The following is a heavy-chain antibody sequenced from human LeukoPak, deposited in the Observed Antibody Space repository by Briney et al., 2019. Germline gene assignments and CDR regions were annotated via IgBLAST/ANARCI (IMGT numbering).Heavy chain of an antibody. J-gene: IGHJ4*02. D-gene: IGHD6-19*01. Sequence: SETLSLTCTVSGSSISSSSYYWGWIRQPPGKGLEWIGSIYYSGSTYYNPSLKSRVTISVDTSKNQFSLKLSSVTAADTAVYYCASHLSGWYGGDYFDYWGQGTLVTVSS. V-gene: IGHV4-39*01. CDR2: IYYSGST. CDR1: GSSISSSSYY. CDR3: ASHLSGWYGGDYFDY.